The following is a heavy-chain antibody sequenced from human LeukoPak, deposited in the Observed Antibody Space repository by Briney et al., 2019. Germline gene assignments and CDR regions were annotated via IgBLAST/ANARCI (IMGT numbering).Heavy chain of an antibody. Sequence: GASVKVSCKASGYTFTSYGISWVRQAPGQGLEWMGWISAYNGNTNYAQKLQGRVTMTTDTSTSTAYMELRSLRSDDTAVYYCARELKLGYCSSTSCSYGMDVWGQGTTVTVPS. CDR3: ARELKLGYCSSTSCSYGMDV. CDR1: GYTFTSYG. CDR2: ISAYNGNT. V-gene: IGHV1-18*01. D-gene: IGHD2-2*01. J-gene: IGHJ6*02.